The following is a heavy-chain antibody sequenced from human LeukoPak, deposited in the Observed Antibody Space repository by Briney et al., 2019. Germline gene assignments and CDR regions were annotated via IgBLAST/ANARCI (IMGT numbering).Heavy chain of an antibody. CDR2: INPNSGGT. J-gene: IGHJ4*02. D-gene: IGHD3-22*01. V-gene: IGHV1-2*02. CDR3: ARVYDSECSGYYAVGY. CDR1: GYTFTGYY. Sequence: ASVKVSCKASGYTFTGYYMHWVRQAPGQGLEWMGWINPNSGGTNYAQKLQGRVTMTRDTSLSTACMELRRLRSDDTAVYYCARVYDSECSGYYAVGYWGEGTLVTVSS.